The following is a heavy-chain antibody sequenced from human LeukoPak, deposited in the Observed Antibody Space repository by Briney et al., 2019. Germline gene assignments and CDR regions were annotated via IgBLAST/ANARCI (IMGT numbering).Heavy chain of an antibody. CDR2: IYSSGST. Sequence: GGSLRLSCAASGFTVSSNYMSWVRQAPGKGLEWVSVIYSSGSTYYADSMKGRFTISRDNSKNTLYLQMNSLRVEDTAVYYCARAHYSGNYGDFDYWGQGTLVTVSS. CDR3: ARAHYSGNYGDFDY. CDR1: GFTVSSNY. J-gene: IGHJ4*02. D-gene: IGHD1-26*01. V-gene: IGHV3-53*01.